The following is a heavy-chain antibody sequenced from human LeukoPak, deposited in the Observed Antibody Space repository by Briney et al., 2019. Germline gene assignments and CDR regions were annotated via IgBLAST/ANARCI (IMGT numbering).Heavy chain of an antibody. Sequence: SETLSLTCAVYGGSFSGYYWSWIRQPPGKGLEWIGEINHSGSTNYNPSLKSRVTISVDTSKNQFSLKLSSVTAADTAVYYCASQLPHGSGSYYNDYWGQGTLVIVSS. D-gene: IGHD3-10*01. J-gene: IGHJ4*02. CDR1: GGSFSGYY. CDR2: INHSGST. CDR3: ASQLPHGSGSYYNDY. V-gene: IGHV4-34*01.